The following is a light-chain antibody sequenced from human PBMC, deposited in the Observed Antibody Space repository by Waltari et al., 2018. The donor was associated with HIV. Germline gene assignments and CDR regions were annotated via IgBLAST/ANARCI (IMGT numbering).Light chain of an antibody. CDR3: ATWDDSLNGPV. V-gene: IGLV1-44*01. CDR2: STN. Sequence: QSVLTPPPSASGTPGQRVTLYCFGVSSHIGGNTVNLYVQFPGTAPQLLIYSTNQRPSGVPDRFSGSKSGTVASLAISGLQSEDEADYYCATWDDSLNGPVFGGGTKVTVL. CDR1: SSHIGGNT. J-gene: IGLJ3*02.